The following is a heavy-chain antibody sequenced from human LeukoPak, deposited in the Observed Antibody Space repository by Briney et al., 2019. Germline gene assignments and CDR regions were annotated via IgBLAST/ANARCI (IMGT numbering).Heavy chain of an antibody. V-gene: IGHV2-5*02. CDR3: AHRGPDYGDYAFDS. CDR1: GFSLNTRGMG. J-gene: IGHJ4*02. Sequence: SGPTLVKPAPTLTLTCTFSGFSLNTRGMGVAWIRQPPGKALEWLALIYWDDDKRYNPSLRTRLTITKDTSQNQVVLTLTNMDPVDIATYFCAHRGPDYGDYAFDSWGQGSLVTVSS. CDR2: IYWDDDK. D-gene: IGHD4-17*01.